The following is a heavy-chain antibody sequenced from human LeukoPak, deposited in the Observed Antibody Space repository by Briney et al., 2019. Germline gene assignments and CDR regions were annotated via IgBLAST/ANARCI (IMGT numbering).Heavy chain of an antibody. J-gene: IGHJ4*02. V-gene: IGHV3-7*03. CDR2: IKQDGSEK. CDR3: ARDQPGMAY. Sequence: GGSLRLSCAASGFTFSSYWMTWVRQAPGKGLEWVANIKQDGSEKYYVDSVKGRFTISRDNAKNSLYLQMNSLRGEDTAVYYCARDQPGMAYWGQGTLVTVST. D-gene: IGHD5-18*01. CDR1: GFTFSSYW.